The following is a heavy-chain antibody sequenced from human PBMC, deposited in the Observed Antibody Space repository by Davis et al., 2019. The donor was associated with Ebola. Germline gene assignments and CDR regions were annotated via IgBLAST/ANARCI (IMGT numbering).Heavy chain of an antibody. V-gene: IGHV4-39*07. J-gene: IGHJ5*02. CDR2: IKHSGST. CDR3: ARGDNFWSGLNWFDP. D-gene: IGHD3-3*01. CDR1: GSSFSSSSYY. Sequence: SDPLSPTLTVPGSSFSSSSYYWGWLRQPPGKGLEWIGEIKHSGSTNHNPSLKSRVTISVDTSKNQFSLKLSSVTAADTAVYYCARGDNFWSGLNWFDPWGQGTLVTVSS.